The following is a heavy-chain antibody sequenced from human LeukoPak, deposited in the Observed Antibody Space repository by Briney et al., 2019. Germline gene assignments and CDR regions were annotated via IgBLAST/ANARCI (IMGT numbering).Heavy chain of an antibody. Sequence: GGSLRLSCTASGFTFGDYPLSWVRQAPGKGLEWVGFIRRQTAGGAPEYAASVKGRFTISRDDSVSIAYLQLNSLTTEDTGVYYCTREYSGSSAYWGQGTLLTDSS. CDR2: IRRQTAGGAP. CDR3: TREYSGSSAY. J-gene: IGHJ4*02. D-gene: IGHD2-15*01. CDR1: GFTFGDYP. V-gene: IGHV3-49*04.